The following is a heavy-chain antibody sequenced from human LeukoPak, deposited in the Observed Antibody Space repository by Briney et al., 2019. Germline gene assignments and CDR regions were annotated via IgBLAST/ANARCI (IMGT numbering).Heavy chain of an antibody. J-gene: IGHJ4*02. V-gene: IGHV3-7*01. D-gene: IGHD3-16*01. Sequence: GGSLRLSCAAPGFTFGDYWMNWVRQAPGKGLEWVAIIKGDGRERYYLDSVKGRFTVSRDNARNSLYLQMNRLRPEDTALYYCARDYIGDHWGQGTLVNVSS. CDR1: GFTFGDYW. CDR3: ARDYIGDH. CDR2: IKGDGRER.